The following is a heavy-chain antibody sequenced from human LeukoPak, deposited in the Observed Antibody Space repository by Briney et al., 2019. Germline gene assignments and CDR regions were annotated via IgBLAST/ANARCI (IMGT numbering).Heavy chain of an antibody. V-gene: IGHV1-69*13. D-gene: IGHD3-22*01. CDR3: AGSSLMIGYYYYYGMDV. Sequence: ASVTVSCTASGGTFSSYAISWVRQAPGQGLEWMGGIIRIFGTANYAQKFQGRVTITADESTSTAYMELSSLRSEDTAVYYCAGSSLMIGYYYYYGMDVWGQGTTVTVSS. CDR2: IIRIFGTA. J-gene: IGHJ6*02. CDR1: GGTFSSYA.